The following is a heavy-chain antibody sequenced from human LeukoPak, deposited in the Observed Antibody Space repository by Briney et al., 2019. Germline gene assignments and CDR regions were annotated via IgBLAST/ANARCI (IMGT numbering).Heavy chain of an antibody. CDR2: INPSGGST. Sequence: GASVKVSCKASGYTFTSYYMHWVRQAPGQGLEWMGIINPSGGSTSYAQKFQGRVTMTRDTSTSTVYMELSSLRSEDTAVYYCAMGDCSSTSCYTPGSYYGMDVWGQGTTVTVSS. J-gene: IGHJ6*02. D-gene: IGHD2-2*02. CDR1: GYTFTSYY. V-gene: IGHV1-46*01. CDR3: AMGDCSSTSCYTPGSYYGMDV.